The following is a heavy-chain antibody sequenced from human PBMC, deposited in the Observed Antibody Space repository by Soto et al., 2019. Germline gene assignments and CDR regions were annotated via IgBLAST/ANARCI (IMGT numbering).Heavy chain of an antibody. Sequence: QVQLVESGGGVVQPGRSLRLSCAASGFTFSSYGMHWVRQAPGKGLEWVAVIWYDGSNKYYADSVKGRFTISRDNSRNTLYLQMNSLRAEDTAVYYCARVGITPLTGYSSGWYLGYWGQGTLVTVSS. V-gene: IGHV3-33*01. CDR2: IWYDGSNK. CDR1: GFTFSSYG. CDR3: ARVGITPLTGYSSGWYLGY. D-gene: IGHD6-19*01. J-gene: IGHJ4*02.